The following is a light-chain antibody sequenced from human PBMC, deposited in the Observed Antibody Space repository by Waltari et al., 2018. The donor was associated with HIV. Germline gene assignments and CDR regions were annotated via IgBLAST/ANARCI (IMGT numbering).Light chain of an antibody. CDR1: STDVGGYQY. CDR3: SSYAVSYTWL. J-gene: IGLJ3*02. CDR2: DVT. V-gene: IGLV2-11*01. Sequence: QSALTQPRSVSGSPGQSVTISCTAPSTDVGGYQYVSWYQQPPGKAPKLIIFDVTQRPSGVPDRFSCSKSVNTASLTISGLQAADEADFYCSSYAVSYTWLFGGGTKVTVL.